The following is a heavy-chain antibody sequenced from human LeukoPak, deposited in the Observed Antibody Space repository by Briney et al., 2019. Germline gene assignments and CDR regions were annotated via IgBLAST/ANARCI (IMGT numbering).Heavy chain of an antibody. CDR3: ARVGSSSPGDYFDY. V-gene: IGHV4-4*02. CDR1: GGSISSSNW. CDR2: IYHSGST. D-gene: IGHD6-6*01. J-gene: IGHJ4*02. Sequence: AGTLSLTCAVSGGSISSSNWWSWVRQPPGKGLEWIGEIYHSGSTNYNPSLKSRVTISVDKSKNQFSLKLSSVTAADTAVYYCARVGSSSPGDYFDYWGQGTLVTVSS.